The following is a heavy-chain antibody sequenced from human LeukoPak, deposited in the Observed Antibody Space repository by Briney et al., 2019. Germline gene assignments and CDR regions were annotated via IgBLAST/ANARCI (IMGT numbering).Heavy chain of an antibody. Sequence: GGSLRLSCAASGFTFSRLAMTWVRQAPGKGLEWVSTISASGPYYADAVRGRFTISRDNSRNTLSLQMDSLRAEDTAVYYCARHRRDGYNPFFDYWGQGTLVTVSS. CDR1: GFTFSRLA. J-gene: IGHJ4*02. D-gene: IGHD5-24*01. V-gene: IGHV3-23*01. CDR3: ARHRRDGYNPFFDY. CDR2: ISASGP.